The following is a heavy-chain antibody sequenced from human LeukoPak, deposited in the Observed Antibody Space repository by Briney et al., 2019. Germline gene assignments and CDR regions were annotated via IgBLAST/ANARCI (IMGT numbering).Heavy chain of an antibody. CDR3: AREDALRVY. Sequence: SETLSLTCTVSGSSMSSDYYWGWIRQPAGKGLEWIGRIYTSGSTNYNPSLKSRVTISVDTSKNQFSLKLSSVTAADTAVYYCAREDALRVYWGQGTLVTVSS. CDR2: IYTSGST. CDR1: GSSMSSDYY. V-gene: IGHV4-61*02. J-gene: IGHJ4*02. D-gene: IGHD4-17*01.